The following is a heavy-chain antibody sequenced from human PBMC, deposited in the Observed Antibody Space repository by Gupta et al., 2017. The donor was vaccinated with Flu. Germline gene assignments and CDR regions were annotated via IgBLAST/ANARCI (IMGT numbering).Heavy chain of an antibody. D-gene: IGHD6-19*01. CDR3: AKYGPGQWLEYWYFDF. J-gene: IGHJ2*01. CDR2: ISGGGERL. Sequence: APGKGLERVSEISGGGERLKYVESVRDRVAISRDSSKNMLYLKMNSLMAEETAVYYCAKYGPGQWLEYWYFDFWGRGTLVTVSS. V-gene: IGHV3-23*01.